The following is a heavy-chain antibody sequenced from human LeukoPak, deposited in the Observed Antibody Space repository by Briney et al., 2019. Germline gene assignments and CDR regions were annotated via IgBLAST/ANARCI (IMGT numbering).Heavy chain of an antibody. Sequence: SETLSLTCTVSGGSISSYYWSWIRQPPGKGLEWIGYIYYSGSTNYNPSLKSRVTISVDTSKNQFSLKLSSVTTADTAVYYCARDGIAVAGSGSTGNFDYWGQGTLVTVSS. V-gene: IGHV4-59*01. CDR2: IYYSGST. CDR3: ARDGIAVAGSGSTGNFDY. CDR1: GGSISSYY. J-gene: IGHJ4*02. D-gene: IGHD6-19*01.